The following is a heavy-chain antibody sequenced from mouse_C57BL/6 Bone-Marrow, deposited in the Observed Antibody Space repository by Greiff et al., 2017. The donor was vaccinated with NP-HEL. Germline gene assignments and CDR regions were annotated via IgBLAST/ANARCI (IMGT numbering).Heavy chain of an antibody. Sequence: VKLHQPGAELVKPGASVKMSCKASGYTFTSYWITWVKQRPGPGLEWIGDIYPGSGSTNYNEKFKSKATLTVDTSSSTAYMQLSSLTSEDSAVYYCARWGIYYDSPYYAMDYWGQGTSVTVSS. CDR2: IYPGSGST. CDR3: ARWGIYYDSPYYAMDY. CDR1: GYTFTSYW. D-gene: IGHD2-4*01. V-gene: IGHV1-55*01. J-gene: IGHJ4*01.